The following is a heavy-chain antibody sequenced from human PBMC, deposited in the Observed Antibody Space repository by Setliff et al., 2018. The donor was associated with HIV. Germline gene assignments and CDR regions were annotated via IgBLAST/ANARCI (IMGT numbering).Heavy chain of an antibody. D-gene: IGHD3-22*01. V-gene: IGHV4-39*01. CDR3: ASQRTITMIVVVIPKGFDI. CDR2: IYYSGST. Sequence: SETLSLTCTVSGGSISSSSYYWGWIRQPPGKGLEWIGSIYYSGSTYYNPSLKSRVTISVDTSKNQFSLKLSSVTAADTAVYCCASQRTITMIVVVIPKGFDIGGQGTVVTVS. J-gene: IGHJ3*02. CDR1: GGSISSSSYY.